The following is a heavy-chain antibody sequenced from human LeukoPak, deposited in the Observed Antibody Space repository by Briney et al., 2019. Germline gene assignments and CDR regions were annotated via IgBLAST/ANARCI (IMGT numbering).Heavy chain of an antibody. CDR2: IKQDGSEK. J-gene: IGHJ4*02. CDR3: ARDRGQYSSGYYDY. V-gene: IGHV3-7*05. Sequence: GGSLRLSCAASGFTFSSYWMSWVRQAPGKGLEWVANIKQDGSEKYYVDSVKGRFTISRDNAKNSLYLQVNSLRAEDTAVYYCARDRGQYSSGYYDYWGQGTLVTVSS. D-gene: IGHD3-22*01. CDR1: GFTFSSYW.